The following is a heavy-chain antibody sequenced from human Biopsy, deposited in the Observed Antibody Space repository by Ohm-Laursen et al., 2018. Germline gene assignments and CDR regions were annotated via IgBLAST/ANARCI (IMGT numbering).Heavy chain of an antibody. D-gene: IGHD6-19*01. Sequence: ASVKVSCKASGYSFTSYYMHWVRQAPGQGLEWMGMINPSGSTTSYPQIFQGRVTMARDTSKSTVYMELSSLRSADTAVYFCARNTGWYGDLYYFDYWGQGTLVTVSS. CDR3: ARNTGWYGDLYYFDY. CDR2: INPSGSTT. J-gene: IGHJ4*02. CDR1: GYSFTSYY. V-gene: IGHV1-46*01.